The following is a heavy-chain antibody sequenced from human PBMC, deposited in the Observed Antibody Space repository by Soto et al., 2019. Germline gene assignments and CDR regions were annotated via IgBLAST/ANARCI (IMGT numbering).Heavy chain of an antibody. CDR2: IYYSGST. CDR3: ASVRRGGYDSLRYYYGMDV. D-gene: IGHD5-12*01. J-gene: IGHJ6*02. CDR1: GGSISSSSYY. Sequence: QPQLQESGPGLVKPSETLSLTCTVSGGSISSSSYYWGWIRQPPGKGLEWIGSIYYSGSTYYNPSLKSRVTISVDTSKNQFSLKLSSVTAADTAVYYCASVRRGGYDSLRYYYGMDVWGQGTTVTVSS. V-gene: IGHV4-39*01.